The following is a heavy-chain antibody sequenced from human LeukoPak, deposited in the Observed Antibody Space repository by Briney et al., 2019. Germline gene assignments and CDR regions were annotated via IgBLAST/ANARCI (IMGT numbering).Heavy chain of an antibody. CDR1: GLDFSSNW. CDR2: IKGDGIST. Sequence: GGSLRLACAASGLDFSSNWMHWVRHAPGQGLVWVSRIKGDGISTNYADSVKGRFTISRDIAKNTLYLQMNSLRAEDTGVYYCAKDHYWSIDYWGRGTLVTVSS. D-gene: IGHD3-3*01. V-gene: IGHV3-74*01. CDR3: AKDHYWSIDY. J-gene: IGHJ4*02.